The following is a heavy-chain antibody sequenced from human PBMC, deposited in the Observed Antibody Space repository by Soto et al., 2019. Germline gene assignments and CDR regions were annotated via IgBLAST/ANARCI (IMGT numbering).Heavy chain of an antibody. V-gene: IGHV3-23*01. J-gene: IGHJ4*02. CDR2: ISGSGGST. CDR1: GFTFNNYA. CDR3: AKGSFDVLTGYQDY. Sequence: GSLRLSCAASGFTFNNYAMSWVRQAPGKGLEWVSLISGSGGSTYYADSVKGRFTISRDNFKNTLYLQMSSLRGEDTAVYYCAKGSFDVLTGYQDYWGQGTLVTVSS. D-gene: IGHD3-9*01.